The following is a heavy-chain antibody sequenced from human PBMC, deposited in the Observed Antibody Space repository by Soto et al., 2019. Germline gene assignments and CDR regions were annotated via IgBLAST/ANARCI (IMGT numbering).Heavy chain of an antibody. CDR3: AKDRWESFASGGWFDP. CDR1: GFTFSSYA. D-gene: IGHD3-16*01. J-gene: IGHJ5*02. V-gene: IGHV3-23*01. Sequence: GGSLRLSCAASGFTFSSYAMSWVRQAPGKGLEWFSVISGGAGSTDYADSVKGRFTISRDNSKNTLYLQMNSLRAEDTAVYYCAKDRWESFASGGWFDPWGQGTLVTVSS. CDR2: ISGGAGST.